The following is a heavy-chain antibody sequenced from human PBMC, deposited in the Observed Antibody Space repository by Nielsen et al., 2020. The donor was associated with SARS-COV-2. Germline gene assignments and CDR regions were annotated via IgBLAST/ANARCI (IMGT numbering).Heavy chain of an antibody. D-gene: IGHD3-16*01. CDR1: GGSISSGGYS. CDR3: ARGGRITFWGADDAFGI. CDR2: IYHSGRT. J-gene: IGHJ3*02. V-gene: IGHV4-30-2*01. Sequence: SETLSLTCAVSGGSISSGGYSWSWIRQPPGKGLEWIGYIYHSGRTYYNPSLKSRVTISVDRSKNQFSLKLSSVTAADTAVYYCARGGRITFWGADDAFGIWGQGTMVTVSS.